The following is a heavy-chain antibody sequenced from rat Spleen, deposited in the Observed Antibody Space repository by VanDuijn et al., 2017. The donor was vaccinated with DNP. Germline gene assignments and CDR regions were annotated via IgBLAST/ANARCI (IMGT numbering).Heavy chain of an antibody. CDR1: GYSITSSYR. CDR2: INSAGTT. CDR3: AGWPGYNPPYAMDA. V-gene: IGHV3-3*01. Sequence: EVQLQESGPGLVKPSQSLSLTCSVTGYSITSSYRWNWIRKFPGNKLEWMGSINSAGTTNYNPSPKSRISITRDTSKKQLFLKVSSVTTEDTGTYYCAGWPGYNPPYAMDAWGQGTSVTVSS. J-gene: IGHJ4*01. D-gene: IGHD1-4*01.